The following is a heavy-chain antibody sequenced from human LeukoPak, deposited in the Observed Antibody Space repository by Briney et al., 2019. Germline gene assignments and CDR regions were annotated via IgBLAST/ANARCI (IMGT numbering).Heavy chain of an antibody. Sequence: GGSLRLSCAASGFTFSSYGMHWVRQAPGKGLEWVAVISYDGSNKYYADSVKGRFTISRDNSKNTLYLQMNSLRAEDTAVYYCAKEDSRTRRGIAVAYWGQGTLVTVSS. D-gene: IGHD2-15*01. CDR1: GFTFSSYG. CDR3: AKEDSRTRRGIAVAY. CDR2: ISYDGSNK. V-gene: IGHV3-30*18. J-gene: IGHJ4*02.